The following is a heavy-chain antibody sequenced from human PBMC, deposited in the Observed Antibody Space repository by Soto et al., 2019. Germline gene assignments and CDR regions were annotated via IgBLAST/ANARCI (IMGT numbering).Heavy chain of an antibody. D-gene: IGHD2-15*01. CDR1: GFSLSDYS. J-gene: IGHJ4*02. Sequence: QVQLVESGGGLVKPGGSLRPSCAASGFSLSDYSMTWICQAPGKGLEWVSYINNGGSSKYDADSVKGRFTISRDNAKNSLYLQMNSLRAEDTAVYYCATFSFMGHDNWGQGTLVTVSS. CDR2: INNGGSSK. V-gene: IGHV3-11*01. CDR3: ATFSFMGHDN.